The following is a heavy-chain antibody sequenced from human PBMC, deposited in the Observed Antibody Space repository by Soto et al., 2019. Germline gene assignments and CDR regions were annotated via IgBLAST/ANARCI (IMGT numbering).Heavy chain of an antibody. CDR1: GFTFSSYA. J-gene: IGHJ5*02. V-gene: IGHV3-30-3*01. CDR3: ARDSHNYCSGASCSRRWFDP. D-gene: IGHD2-15*01. Sequence: PGGSLRLSCAASGFTFSSYAMHWVRQAPGKGLEWVAVISYDGSNKYYADSVKGRFTISRDNSKNTLYLQMNSLRAEDTAVYYCARDSHNYCSGASCSRRWFDPWGQGNLVTVSS. CDR2: ISYDGSNK.